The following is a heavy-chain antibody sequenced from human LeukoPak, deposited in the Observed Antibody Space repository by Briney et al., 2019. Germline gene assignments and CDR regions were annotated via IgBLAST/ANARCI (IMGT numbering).Heavy chain of an antibody. J-gene: IGHJ4*02. D-gene: IGHD3-22*01. CDR3: AREGYDSSGYLTF. V-gene: IGHV4-34*01. CDR2: INHSGST. Sequence: SETLSLTCAVYGGFFSGYYWSWIRQPPGKGLEWIGEINHSGSTNYNPSLKSRVTISVDTSKNQFSLKLSSVTAADTAVYYCAREGYDSSGYLTFWGQGTLVTVSS. CDR1: GGFFSGYY.